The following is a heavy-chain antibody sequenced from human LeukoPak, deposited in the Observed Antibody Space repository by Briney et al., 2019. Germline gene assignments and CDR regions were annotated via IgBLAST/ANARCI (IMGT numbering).Heavy chain of an antibody. D-gene: IGHD1-26*01. Sequence: GGSLRLSCAASGFTFSSYVVNWVRQAPGKGLEWVSAISGSGGSTYYADSVKGRFTISRDNSKNTVYLQMNSLRAEDTAVYYCVGATGFGYWGQGTLVTVSS. CDR3: VGATGFGY. CDR2: ISGSGGST. V-gene: IGHV3-23*01. J-gene: IGHJ4*02. CDR1: GFTFSSYV.